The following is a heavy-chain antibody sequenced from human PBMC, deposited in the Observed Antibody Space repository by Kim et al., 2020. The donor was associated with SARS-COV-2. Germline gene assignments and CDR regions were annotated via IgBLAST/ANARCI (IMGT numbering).Heavy chain of an antibody. J-gene: IGHJ5*02. D-gene: IGHD3-10*01. CDR2: ISYDGSNK. CDR1: GFTFSSYG. Sequence: GGSLRLSCAASGFTFSSYGMHWVRQAPGKGLEWVAVISYDGSNKYYADSVKGRFTISRDNSKNTLYLQMNSLRAEDTAVYYCAKDPHYGSVPAGSWFDPWGQGTLVTVSS. V-gene: IGHV3-30*18. CDR3: AKDPHYGSVPAGSWFDP.